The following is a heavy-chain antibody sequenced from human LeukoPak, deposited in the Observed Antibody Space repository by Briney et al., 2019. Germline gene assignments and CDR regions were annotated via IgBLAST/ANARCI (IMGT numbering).Heavy chain of an antibody. J-gene: IGHJ4*02. CDR1: GGSFSGYY. Sequence: SETLSLTCAVYGGSFSGYYWSWIRQPPGKGLDWIGEIIHSGGTNYNPSLKSRVTISVDTSKNQFSLNLNSINAADTAVYYCARGLGGSYYFNHWGQGTLVTVSS. V-gene: IGHV4-34*01. D-gene: IGHD1-26*01. CDR3: ARGLGGSYYFNH. CDR2: IIHSGGT.